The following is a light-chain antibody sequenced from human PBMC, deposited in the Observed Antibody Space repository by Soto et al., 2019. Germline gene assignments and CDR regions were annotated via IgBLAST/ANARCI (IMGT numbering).Light chain of an antibody. Sequence: QSVLTQPPSVSGAPGQRVTISCTGSSSNIGAGFDVHWYQQLPGTAPKLLVYDNYNRPSGVPDRFSGSRFGTSASLAITGLQAEDEADYYCQSYDSSRRVVFGGGTKLTVL. CDR2: DNY. J-gene: IGLJ2*01. CDR3: QSYDSSRRVV. CDR1: SSNIGAGFD. V-gene: IGLV1-40*01.